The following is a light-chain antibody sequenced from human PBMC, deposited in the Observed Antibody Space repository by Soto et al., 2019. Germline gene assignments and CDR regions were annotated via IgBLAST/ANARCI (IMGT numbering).Light chain of an antibody. V-gene: IGLV2-14*01. Sequence: QSALTQPASVSGSPGQSITISCTGTSSDVGGYNYVSWYQQHPGKAPKLMIYDVSNRPSGVSNRFSGSKPGNTASLTISGLQAEDEADYYCSSYTSSSLDVFGTGTKVTVL. CDR2: DVS. J-gene: IGLJ1*01. CDR3: SSYTSSSLDV. CDR1: SSDVGGYNY.